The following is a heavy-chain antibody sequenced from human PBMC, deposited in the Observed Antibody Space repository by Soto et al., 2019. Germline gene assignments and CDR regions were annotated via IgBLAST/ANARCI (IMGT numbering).Heavy chain of an antibody. V-gene: IGHV1-3*01. J-gene: IGHJ5*02. D-gene: IGHD3-10*01. CDR3: ARDPKPKKSYQWFGEPNWFDP. CDR2: INAGNGNT. Sequence: GASVKVSCKASGYTFTSYAMHWVRQAPGQRLEWMGWINAGNGNTKYSQKFQGRVTITRDTSASTAYMGLSSLRSEDTAVYYCARDPKPKKSYQWFGEPNWFDPWGQGTLVTVSS. CDR1: GYTFTSYA.